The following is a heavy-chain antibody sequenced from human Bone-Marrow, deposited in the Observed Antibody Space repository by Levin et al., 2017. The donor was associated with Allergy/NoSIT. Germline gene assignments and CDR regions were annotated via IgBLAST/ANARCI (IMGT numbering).Heavy chain of an antibody. V-gene: IGHV3-9*01. CDR1: GFTFEDFA. CDR3: ARGAGGSYRYYAMDV. D-gene: IGHD3-16*02. J-gene: IGHJ6*02. CDR2: INWNSGTI. Sequence: GGSLRLSCTASGFTFEDFAMHWVRQVPGKGLEWVSGINWNSGTIAYAASVKGRFTISRDNAKNSLYLQMNSLRVEDTALYYCARGAGGSYRYYAMDVWGQGTTVTVSS.